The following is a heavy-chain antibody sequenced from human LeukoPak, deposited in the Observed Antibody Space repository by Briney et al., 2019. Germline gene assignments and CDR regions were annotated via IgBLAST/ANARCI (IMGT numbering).Heavy chain of an antibody. V-gene: IGHV3-23*01. J-gene: IGHJ3*02. CDR3: ANKYGSGPRDAFDI. CDR1: GFTFSSYA. D-gene: IGHD3-10*01. Sequence: GGSLRLSCVASGFTFSSYAMSWVRQAPGEGLEWVSDFSAGGGSTYYAGSVKGRFTISRDKSKSTLFLQMNSLRAEDTAVYYCANKYGSGPRDAFDIWGQGTMVTVSS. CDR2: FSAGGGST.